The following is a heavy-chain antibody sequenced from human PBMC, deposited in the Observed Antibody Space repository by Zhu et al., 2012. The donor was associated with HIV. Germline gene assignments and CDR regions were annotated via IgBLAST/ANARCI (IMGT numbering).Heavy chain of an antibody. J-gene: IGHJ4*02. CDR1: GSTFGDYA. CDR3: AKDLRSCSGASCFPYSFDY. V-gene: IGHV3-23*01. D-gene: IGHD2-15*01. CDR2: ISGAGGIT. Sequence: EGHLLESGGGLVQPGGSLRLSCAASGSTFGDYAMRWVRQAPGKGLEWVSGISGAGGITYYADSVRGRVTISRDNSKNTLYLQMDSLRADDTAVYYCAKDLRSCSGASCFPYSFDYWGQGTLVTVSS.